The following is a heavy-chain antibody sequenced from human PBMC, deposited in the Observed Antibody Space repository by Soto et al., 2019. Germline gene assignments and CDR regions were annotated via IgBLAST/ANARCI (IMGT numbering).Heavy chain of an antibody. V-gene: IGHV1-69*12. Sequence: QVQLVQSGAEVKKPGSSVKVSCKASGGTFNNYAISWVRQARGQGLEWMGGIIPIFGTANYAQKFQGRVTITADESTSTDYMELSSLRSEDTAVYYCARHVRYFDSLLSPFDYWGQGTLVTVSS. D-gene: IGHD3-9*01. CDR1: GGTFNNYA. CDR2: IIPIFGTA. CDR3: ARHVRYFDSLLSPFDY. J-gene: IGHJ4*02.